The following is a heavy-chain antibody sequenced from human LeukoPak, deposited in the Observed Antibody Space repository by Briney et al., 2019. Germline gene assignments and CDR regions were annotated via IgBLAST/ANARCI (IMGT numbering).Heavy chain of an antibody. Sequence: GASVKVSCKASGYTFTSYDINWVRQATGQGLEWMGWMNPNSGNTGYAQKFQGRVTMTRNTSISTAYMELSRLRSDDTAVYYCARSPDILTGENFDYWGQGTLVTVSS. CDR2: MNPNSGNT. CDR1: GYTFTSYD. V-gene: IGHV1-8*01. D-gene: IGHD3-9*01. J-gene: IGHJ4*02. CDR3: ARSPDILTGENFDY.